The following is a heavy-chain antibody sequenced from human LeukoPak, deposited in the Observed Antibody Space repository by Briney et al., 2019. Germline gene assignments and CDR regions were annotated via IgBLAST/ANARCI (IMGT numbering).Heavy chain of an antibody. D-gene: IGHD1-1*01. CDR2: IYYSGRT. CDR1: GGSISSSSDF. J-gene: IGHJ4*02. CDR3: ARHRWDGTFNFDY. V-gene: IGHV4-39*01. Sequence: SETLSLTCTVSGGSISSSSDFWGWIRQPPGKGLEWIGSIYYSGRTYNNPSLKSRVTISVDTSKDQFSLKLSSVTAADTAVYYCARHRWDGTFNFDYWGQGTLVPVSS.